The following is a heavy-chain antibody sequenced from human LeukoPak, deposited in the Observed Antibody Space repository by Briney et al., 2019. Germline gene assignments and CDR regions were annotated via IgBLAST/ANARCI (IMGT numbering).Heavy chain of an antibody. CDR2: IKTKGEGGTV. CDR1: GFTFSNAW. V-gene: IGHV3-15*01. J-gene: IGHJ4*02. CDR3: MSDLDN. Sequence: GGSLRLSCATSGFTFSNAWMTWVRQAQGKGLEWVGRIKTKGEGGTVDYAAPVKGRFTISRDDSKNTLYLQMNSLKTEDTAIYYCMSDLDNWGQGTLVTISS.